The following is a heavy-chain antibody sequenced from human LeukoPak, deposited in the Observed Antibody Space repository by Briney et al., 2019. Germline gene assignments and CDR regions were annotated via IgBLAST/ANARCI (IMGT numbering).Heavy chain of an antibody. J-gene: IGHJ3*02. CDR3: ARDHYDILTGYHSIRPNHAFDI. V-gene: IGHV4-59*01. Sequence: SETLSLTCTVSGGSISSYYWSWIRQPPGKGLEWIGYIYYSGSTNYNPSLKSRVTISVDTSKNQFSLKLSSVTAADTAVYYCARDHYDILTGYHSIRPNHAFDIWGQGTMVTVSS. D-gene: IGHD3-9*01. CDR2: IYYSGST. CDR1: GGSISSYY.